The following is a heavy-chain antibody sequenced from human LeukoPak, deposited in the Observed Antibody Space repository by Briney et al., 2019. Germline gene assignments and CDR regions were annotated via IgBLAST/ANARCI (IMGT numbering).Heavy chain of an antibody. D-gene: IGHD2/OR15-2a*01. CDR1: GDSVSSNSAA. J-gene: IGHJ4*02. Sequence: SQTLSLTCDISGDSVSSNSAAWNWMRQSPSRGLEWLGRTYYRSKWYNDYAVSVKSRISINPDTSKNQFSLLLNSVTPGDTAVYYCAREATANSIDYWGQGTLVTVSS. V-gene: IGHV6-1*01. CDR2: TYYRSKWYN. CDR3: AREATANSIDY.